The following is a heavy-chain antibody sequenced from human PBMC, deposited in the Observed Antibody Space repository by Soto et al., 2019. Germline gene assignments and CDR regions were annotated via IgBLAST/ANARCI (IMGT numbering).Heavy chain of an antibody. V-gene: IGHV1-69*01. CDR2: IIPIFGTA. D-gene: IGHD6-13*01. Sequence: QVQLVQSGAEVKKPGSSVKVSCKASGGTFSSYAISWVRQAPGQGLEWMGGIIPIFGTANYAQKFQGRVTITADESTSTAYMELSSLRSEDTAAYYCAMVSPGIAKLDNWFDPWGQGTLVTVSS. J-gene: IGHJ5*02. CDR3: AMVSPGIAKLDNWFDP. CDR1: GGTFSSYA.